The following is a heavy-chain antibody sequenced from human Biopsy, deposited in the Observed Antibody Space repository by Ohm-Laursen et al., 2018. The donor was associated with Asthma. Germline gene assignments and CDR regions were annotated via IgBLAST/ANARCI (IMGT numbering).Heavy chain of an antibody. CDR3: ARKAGSCISRTCYSLDF. J-gene: IGHJ4*02. V-gene: IGHV1-69*13. D-gene: IGHD2-2*01. CDR2: INSVLGTT. Sequence: ASVKVSCKSLGGTFNTYVIGWVRQAPGQGLEWMGGINSVLGTTTYPQKFQDRVTITADDSTSTVYMELSSLRSEDTAVYYCARKAGSCISRTCYSLDFWGQGTLVTVSS. CDR1: GGTFNTYV.